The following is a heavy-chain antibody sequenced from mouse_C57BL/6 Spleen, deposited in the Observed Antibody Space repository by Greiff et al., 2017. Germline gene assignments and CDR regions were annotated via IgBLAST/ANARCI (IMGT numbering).Heavy chain of an antibody. D-gene: IGHD2-4*01. V-gene: IGHV1-7*01. CDR1: GYTFTSYW. CDR3: ARNYYDSFYAMDY. Sequence: QVQLQQSGAELAKPGASVKLSCKASGYTFTSYWMHWVKQRPGQGLEWIGYINPSSGYTKYNQKFKDKATLTADKSSSTAYMQLSSLTYEDSAVYYCARNYYDSFYAMDYWGQGTSVTVSS. CDR2: INPSSGYT. J-gene: IGHJ4*01.